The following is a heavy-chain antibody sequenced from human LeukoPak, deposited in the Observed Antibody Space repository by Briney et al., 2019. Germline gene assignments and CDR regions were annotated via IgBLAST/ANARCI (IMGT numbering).Heavy chain of an antibody. CDR1: GYTFTAYY. D-gene: IGHD2-21*01. J-gene: IGHJ3*01. CDR3: ARKGDGSCGSSHCQGAFDF. CDR2: INPNSGDT. Sequence: RASVKVSCKPSGYTFTAYYMHLVRQAPGQGLEWMGWINPNSGDTNYAQNFQDRVTMTWVTSVSTAYMELSSLTSDDTAVYYCARKGDGSCGSSHCQGAFDFWGQGSMVTVSS. V-gene: IGHV1-2*02.